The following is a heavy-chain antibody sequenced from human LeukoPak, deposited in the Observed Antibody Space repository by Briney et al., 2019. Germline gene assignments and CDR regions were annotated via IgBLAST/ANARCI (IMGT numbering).Heavy chain of an antibody. CDR2: NFHNGST. Sequence: SGTLSLTCAVSGDSISNTNWWSWVRQPPGRGLGWIGENFHNGSTNSNPSLKSRVTISLDESKNHFSLRLTSVTAADTAVYYCARHYGPWGQGTLVTVSS. CDR3: ARHYGP. CDR1: GDSISNTNW. V-gene: IGHV4-4*02. D-gene: IGHD3-16*01. J-gene: IGHJ4*02.